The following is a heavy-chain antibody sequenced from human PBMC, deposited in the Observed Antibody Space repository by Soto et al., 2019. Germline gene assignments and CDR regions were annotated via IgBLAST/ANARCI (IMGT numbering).Heavy chain of an antibody. CDR2: INPNSGGT. CDR1: GYTFTGYC. Sequence: SVKVSCKASGYTFTGYCMHWVRQAPGQGLEWMGWINPNSGGTNYAQKFQGWVTMTRDTSISTAYMELSRLRSDDTAVYYCAREGIAAAGDFDYWGQGTLVTVSS. V-gene: IGHV1-2*04. D-gene: IGHD6-13*01. J-gene: IGHJ4*02. CDR3: AREGIAAAGDFDY.